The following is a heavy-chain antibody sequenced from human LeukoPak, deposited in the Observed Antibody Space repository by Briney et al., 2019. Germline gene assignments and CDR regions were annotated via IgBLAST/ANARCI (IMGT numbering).Heavy chain of an antibody. CDR2: IYHDGRT. Sequence: TETLSLTCTVSGYSISSGYCWGWIRQPPGKGLEWIGTIYHDGRTYFNPSLKSRVTIPLDTSKNQFSLRLSSVTAADTAVYYCARGYCSGGSCYSYYYYNYMDVWGKGTTATVSS. CDR1: GYSISSGYC. V-gene: IGHV4-38-2*02. CDR3: ARGYCSGGSCYSYYYYNYMDV. J-gene: IGHJ6*03. D-gene: IGHD2-15*01.